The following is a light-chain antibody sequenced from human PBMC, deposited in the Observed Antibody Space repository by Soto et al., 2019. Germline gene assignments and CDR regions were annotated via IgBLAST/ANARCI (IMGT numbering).Light chain of an antibody. CDR2: DAS. J-gene: IGKJ1*01. CDR1: QSVGTF. V-gene: IGKV3-11*01. CDR3: QQCNSWPQWT. Sequence: EIVLTQSPATLSLSPGARATLSCRASQSVGTFFAWYQQKPGQAPRLLIYDASNRATGIPARFSGSGSGTDFTLTISSLEPEDFAVYYCQQCNSWPQWTFGQGTKVDIK.